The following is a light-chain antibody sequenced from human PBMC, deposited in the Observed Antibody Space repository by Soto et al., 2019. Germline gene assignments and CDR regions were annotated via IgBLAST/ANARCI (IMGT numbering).Light chain of an antibody. V-gene: IGKV1-27*01. CDR1: QGISNY. CDR3: QKYNSAPPTWT. CDR2: AAS. J-gene: IGKJ1*01. Sequence: DIQMPQSPSSLSASVGDRVTITCLASQGISNYLAWYQQKPGKVPKLLIYAASTLQSGVPSRFSGSGSGTDFTLTISSLQPEDVATYYCQKYNSAPPTWTFGQGTKVDIK.